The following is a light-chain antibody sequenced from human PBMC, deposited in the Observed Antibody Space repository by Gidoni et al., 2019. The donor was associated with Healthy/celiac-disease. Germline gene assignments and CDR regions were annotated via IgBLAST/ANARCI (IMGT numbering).Light chain of an antibody. CDR2: GAS. CDR3: QQYNNWPHT. Sequence: ERVMTQSPATLSVSPGERATLSCRASQSVSSNLAWYQQKPGQAPRLLIYGASTRATGIPSSFSGSGSGTEFTLTISSLQSEDFAVYYCQQYNNWPHTFGQGTKVEIK. V-gene: IGKV3-15*01. CDR1: QSVSSN. J-gene: IGKJ1*01.